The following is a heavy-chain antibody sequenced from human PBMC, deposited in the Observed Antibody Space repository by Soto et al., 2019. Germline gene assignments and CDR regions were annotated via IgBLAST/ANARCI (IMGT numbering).Heavy chain of an antibody. D-gene: IGHD3-3*01. Sequence: QVQLQQWGAGLLKPSETLSLPCAVNGGSFSAYYWSWIRQPPGRGLEWIGEISRSGTTNYNPSLVRRVTMSIDAAKNRFSLNVTSVTAADTVVYYCVRGLRFSGMDVLAQGTTVTV. CDR3: VRGLRFSGMDV. V-gene: IGHV4-34*01. J-gene: IGHJ6*02. CDR1: GGSFSAYY. CDR2: ISRSGTT.